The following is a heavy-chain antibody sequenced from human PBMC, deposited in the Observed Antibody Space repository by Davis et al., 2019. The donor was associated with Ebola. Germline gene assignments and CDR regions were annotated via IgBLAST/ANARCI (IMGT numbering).Heavy chain of an antibody. CDR1: EFTFSSYT. J-gene: IGHJ4*02. CDR2: ISSSGGST. CDR3: AKVGVLILTGYYDY. D-gene: IGHD3-9*01. V-gene: IGHV3-23*01. Sequence: GGSLRLSCAASEFTFSSYTMGWVRQAPGKGLEWVSGISSSGGSTYYADSVKGRFTISRDNSKNTLYLEMNSLRAEDTAVYYCAKVGVLILTGYYDYWGQGTLVTVSS.